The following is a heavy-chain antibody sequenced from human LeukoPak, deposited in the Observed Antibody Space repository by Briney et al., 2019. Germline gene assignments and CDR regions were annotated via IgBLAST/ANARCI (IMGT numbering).Heavy chain of an antibody. CDR3: ARAFYDILTGERYDY. CDR2: ISAYNGNT. J-gene: IGHJ4*02. CDR1: GYTFTSYG. V-gene: IGHV1-18*01. Sequence: ASVKVSCKASGYTFTSYGISWVRQAPGQGLEWMGWISAYNGNTNYAQKLQGRVTMTTDTSTSTAYMELRSLRPDDTAVYYCARAFYDILTGERYDYWGQGTLVTVSS. D-gene: IGHD3-9*01.